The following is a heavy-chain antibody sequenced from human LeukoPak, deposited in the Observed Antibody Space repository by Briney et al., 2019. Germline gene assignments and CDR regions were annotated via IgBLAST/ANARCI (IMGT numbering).Heavy chain of an antibody. CDR3: AREILAAGKTLTY. CDR1: GGSISSYY. CDR2: IYYSGSP. J-gene: IGHJ4*02. D-gene: IGHD6-13*01. V-gene: IGHV4-59*01. Sequence: SETLSLTCTVSGGSISSYYWSWIRQPPGKGLEWIGYIYYSGSPNYNPSLNSRVTISLDTSRNQFSLKLSSVTAADTAVYYCAREILAAGKTLTYWGQGSLITVSS.